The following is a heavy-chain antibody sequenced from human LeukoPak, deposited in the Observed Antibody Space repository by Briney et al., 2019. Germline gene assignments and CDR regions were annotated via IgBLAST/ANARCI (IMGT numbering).Heavy chain of an antibody. J-gene: IGHJ6*04. V-gene: IGHV3-21*01. Sequence: RPGGSLRLSCAASGFTFSNYAMNWVRQAPGKGLEWVSYINSSSSYIFYADSVKGRFTISRDNAKTSLYLHMNSVRAEDTAVYYCAELGITMIGGLWGKGTTVTISS. CDR2: INSSSSYI. D-gene: IGHD3-10*02. CDR1: GFTFSNYA. CDR3: AELGITMIGGL.